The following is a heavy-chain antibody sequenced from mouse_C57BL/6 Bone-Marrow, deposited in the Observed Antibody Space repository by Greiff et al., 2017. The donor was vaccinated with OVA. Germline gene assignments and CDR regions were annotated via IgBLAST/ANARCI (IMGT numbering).Heavy chain of an antibody. Sequence: QVQLQQPGTDLVKPGASVKLSCKASGYTFTSYWMHWVKQRPGQGLEWIGNINPSNGGTNYNEKFKSKATLTVDKSSSTAYMQLSSLTSEDSAVYYCARKGYDYDEAMDYWGQGTSVTVSS. V-gene: IGHV1-53*01. J-gene: IGHJ4*01. D-gene: IGHD2-4*01. CDR2: INPSNGGT. CDR1: GYTFTSYW. CDR3: ARKGYDYDEAMDY.